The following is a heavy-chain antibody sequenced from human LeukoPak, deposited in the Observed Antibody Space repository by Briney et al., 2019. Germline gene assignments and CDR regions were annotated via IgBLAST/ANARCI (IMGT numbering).Heavy chain of an antibody. CDR1: GFTFSSYG. CDR3: ARVPRSTRIPIFR. D-gene: IGHD3-3*01. V-gene: IGHV3-33*01. CDR2: IWYDGSNK. Sequence: GGSLRLSCAASGFTFSSYGMHWVRQAPGKGLEWVAVIWYDGSNKYYADSVKGRFTVSRDNAKNSLYLQMNSLRAEDTAVYYCARVPRSTRIPIFRWGQGTLVTVSS. J-gene: IGHJ4*02.